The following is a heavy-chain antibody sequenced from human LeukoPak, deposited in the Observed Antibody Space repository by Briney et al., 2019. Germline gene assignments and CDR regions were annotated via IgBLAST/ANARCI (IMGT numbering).Heavy chain of an antibody. CDR1: GGTFINHA. CDR3: ARHSGHSSWYYGLDV. V-gene: IGHV1-69*13. CDR2: IIPIDDST. J-gene: IGHJ6*02. Sequence: SVKVSCEASGGTFINHAFSWVRQAPGQGLEWMGGIIPIDDSTNYVQKFQDRVMITADEATNIIYMELGSLKSEDTAEYYCARHSGHSSWYYGLDVWGQGTTVIVSS. D-gene: IGHD6-13*01.